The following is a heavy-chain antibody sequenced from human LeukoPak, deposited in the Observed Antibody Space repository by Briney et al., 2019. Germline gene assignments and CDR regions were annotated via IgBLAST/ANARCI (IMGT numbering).Heavy chain of an antibody. J-gene: IGHJ4*02. D-gene: IGHD6-19*01. CDR1: GFSFSSYA. CDR3: ARSVAGTPDY. CDR2: ISHTGGWT. V-gene: IGHV3-23*01. Sequence: PGGSLRLSCEASGFSFSSYAMGWVRHAPGKGLEWVSGISHTGGWTHYADSVKGRFTISRDNSKNTLHLQMNSLRAEDTAVYYCARSVAGTPDYWGQGTLVTVSS.